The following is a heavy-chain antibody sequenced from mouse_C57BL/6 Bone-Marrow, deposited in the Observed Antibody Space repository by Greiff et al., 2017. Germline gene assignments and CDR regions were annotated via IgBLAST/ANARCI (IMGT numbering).Heavy chain of an antibody. CDR1: GFTFSDYG. CDR3: ARGTPVVYFDY. CDR2: ISSGSSTI. D-gene: IGHD1-1*01. Sequence: EVMLVESGGGLVKPGGSLKLSCAASGFTFSDYGMHWVRQAPEKGLEWVAYISSGSSTIYYADTVKGRFTISRDNAKNTLFLQMTSLRSEDTARYYCARGTPVVYFDYWGQGTTLTVSS. V-gene: IGHV5-17*01. J-gene: IGHJ2*01.